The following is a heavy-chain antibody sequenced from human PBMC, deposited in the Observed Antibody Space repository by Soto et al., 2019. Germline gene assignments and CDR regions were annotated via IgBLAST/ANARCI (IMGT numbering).Heavy chain of an antibody. CDR3: ARMVRGSKIDYYYYMDV. D-gene: IGHD3-10*01. CDR1: GYTFTNHG. CDR2: ISVSNGDT. Sequence: QVELVQSGVEVKKPGASVKVSCKASGYTFTNHGLSWVRQAPGQGLEWMGWISVSNGDTNYAQKFLGRVTVTTDTSTSTGYMELRSLKSEDTAVYYCARMVRGSKIDYYYYMDVWGKGTTVTVSS. J-gene: IGHJ6*03. V-gene: IGHV1-18*04.